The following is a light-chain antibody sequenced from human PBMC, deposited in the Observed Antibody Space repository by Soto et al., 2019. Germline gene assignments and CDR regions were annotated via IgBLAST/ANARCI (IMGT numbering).Light chain of an antibody. J-gene: IGKJ5*01. CDR3: QQHNSYSSVT. CDR2: DAS. V-gene: IGKV1-5*01. Sequence: DIQMTQSPSTLSASVGDRVTITCRANESISNWLAWYQQEPGTAPKLLIFDASSLQSGVPSRFSGSGSGTEFTLIITSLQPYDFVTYYCQQHNSYSSVTFGQGTRLEIK. CDR1: ESISNW.